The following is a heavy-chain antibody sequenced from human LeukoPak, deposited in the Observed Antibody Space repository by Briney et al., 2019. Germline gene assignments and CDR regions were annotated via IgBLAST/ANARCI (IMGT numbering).Heavy chain of an antibody. D-gene: IGHD6-13*01. CDR1: GLTFSSYW. V-gene: IGHV3-7*01. CDR2: IKQDGSEK. J-gene: IGHJ4*02. CDR3: ARDQVAAATDY. Sequence: GGSLRLSCAASGLTFSSYWMSWVRQAPGKGLEWVANIKQDGSEKYYVDSVKGRFTISRDNAKNSLYLQVNSLRAEDTAVYYCARDQVAAATDYWGQGTLVTVSS.